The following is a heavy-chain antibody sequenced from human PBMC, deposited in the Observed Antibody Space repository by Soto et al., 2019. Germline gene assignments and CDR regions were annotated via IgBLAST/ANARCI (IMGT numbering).Heavy chain of an antibody. CDR3: ARWVTTGGLDV. D-gene: IGHD2-21*02. CDR2: TSYDGSNK. CDR1: GFTFRSYV. Sequence: QVQLVESGGGVVQPGTSLRVSCVGSGFTFRSYVIHWVRQAPGKGLEWVALTSYDGSNKYYGDSVRGRFTISRDNCRNPVDLQMDSLRLEDTALYYCARWVTTGGLDVWGQGTLVYVSS. J-gene: IGHJ1*01. V-gene: IGHV3-30*19.